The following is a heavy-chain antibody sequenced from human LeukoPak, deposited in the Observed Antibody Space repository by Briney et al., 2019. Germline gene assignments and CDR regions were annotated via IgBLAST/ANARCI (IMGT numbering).Heavy chain of an antibody. CDR2: TYYRSKWYK. CDR1: GDSVSSKNAA. CDR3: ERTAMRVVDS. V-gene: IGHV6-1*01. D-gene: IGHD5-18*01. Sequence: SQTLSLTCAISGDSVSSKNAAWNWIPQSPSRGLEWLGRTYYRSKWYKEYAVSVKSRVTINPDTSKNQFSLQLNSMTPEDTAVYYCERTAMRVVDSWGQGTLVTVSS. J-gene: IGHJ4*02.